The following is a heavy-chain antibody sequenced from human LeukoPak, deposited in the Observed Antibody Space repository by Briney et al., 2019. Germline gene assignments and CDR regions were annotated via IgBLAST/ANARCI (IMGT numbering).Heavy chain of an antibody. J-gene: IGHJ4*02. Sequence: ASVKVSCKASGYTFTGYFIHWVRQAPGQGLEWMGWINPNSGGTNYAQKFQGRVTMTRDASVSTAYMELSRLRSDDTAVYYCARSQRGHLGDFDYWGQGTLVTVSS. CDR1: GYTFTGYF. V-gene: IGHV1-2*02. CDR3: ARSQRGHLGDFDY. D-gene: IGHD3-16*01. CDR2: INPNSGGT.